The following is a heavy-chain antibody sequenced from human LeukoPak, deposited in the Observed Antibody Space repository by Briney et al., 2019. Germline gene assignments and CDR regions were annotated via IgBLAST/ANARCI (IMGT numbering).Heavy chain of an antibody. CDR1: GYTFTSYG. CDR3: ARVLVTSGSTGDAFDF. V-gene: IGHV1-18*01. J-gene: IGHJ3*01. Sequence: GASVKISCKASGYTFTSYGITWVRQAPGQGLEWMGWITAYNGNTNYAQKLQGRVTMTTDTSTSTVYMELRGPRSDDAAVYYCARVLVTSGSTGDAFDFWGQGTMVTVSS. CDR2: ITAYNGNT. D-gene: IGHD3-10*01.